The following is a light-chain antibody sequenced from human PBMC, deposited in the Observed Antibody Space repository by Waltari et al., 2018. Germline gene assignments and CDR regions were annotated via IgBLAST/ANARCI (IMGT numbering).Light chain of an antibody. Sequence: QSVLTQPPSASGTPGQRVTIPCSGSSSNIVGKYVYCYPQPPGTAPKPLIYRNNQRPSGVPDRFSGSKSGTSASLAISGLRSEDEADYYCAAWDDSLSGRGVFGGGTKLTVL. CDR1: SSNIVGKY. J-gene: IGLJ3*02. V-gene: IGLV1-47*01. CDR3: AAWDDSLSGRGV. CDR2: RNN.